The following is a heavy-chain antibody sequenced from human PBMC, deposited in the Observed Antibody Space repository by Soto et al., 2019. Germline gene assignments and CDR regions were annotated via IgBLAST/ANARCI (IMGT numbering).Heavy chain of an antibody. CDR2: IIPIFGTA. CDR1: GGTFSSYA. J-gene: IGHJ4*02. V-gene: IGHV1-69*13. CDR3: AVSIAARNLN. D-gene: IGHD6-6*01. Sequence: ASVKVSCKASGGTFSSYAISWVRQAPGQGLEWMGGIIPIFGTANYAQKFQGRVPITADESTNTAYMELSRLTSEDTAVYYCAVSIAARNLNWGQGTLVTVSS.